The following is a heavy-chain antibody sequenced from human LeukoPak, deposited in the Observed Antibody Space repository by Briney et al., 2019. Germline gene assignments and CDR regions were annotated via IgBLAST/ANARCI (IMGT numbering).Heavy chain of an antibody. CDR1: GFTFSRHW. D-gene: IGHD1-26*01. V-gene: IGHV3-7*02. CDR2: IKQDGSEK. Sequence: GGSLRLSCAASGFTFSRHWMSWVRQAPGKGLEWVATIKQDGSEKYYVDSVKGRFTISRDNARNSLYLQMNSLRADDTALYYCAGGFYSGSFDPWGQGTLVTVSS. CDR3: AGGFYSGSFDP. J-gene: IGHJ5*02.